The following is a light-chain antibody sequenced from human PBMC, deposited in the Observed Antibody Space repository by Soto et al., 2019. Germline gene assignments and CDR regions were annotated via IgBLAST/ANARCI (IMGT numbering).Light chain of an antibody. CDR1: QSVRSN. Sequence: EIVMTQSPATLSVSPGERVTLYCRASQSVRSNLAWYQQKPGQVPRVLIYGASTRAIGIPDRFSGSGSGTEFTLTISSLQSEDFAVYYCQHYNNLLGFGVGTKVAIK. J-gene: IGKJ4*01. V-gene: IGKV3-15*01. CDR2: GAS. CDR3: QHYNNLLG.